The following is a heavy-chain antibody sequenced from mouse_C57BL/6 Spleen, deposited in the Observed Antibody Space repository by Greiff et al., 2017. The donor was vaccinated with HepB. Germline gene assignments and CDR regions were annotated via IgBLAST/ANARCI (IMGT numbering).Heavy chain of an antibody. V-gene: IGHV5-6*01. CDR3: ARERWFDY. CDR2: ISSGGSYT. CDR1: GFTFSSYG. D-gene: IGHD1-1*02. Sequence: EVNVVESGGDLVKPGGSLKLSCAASGFTFSSYGMSWVRQTPDKRLEWVATISSGGSYTYYPDSVKGRFTISRDNAKNTLYLQMSSLKSEDTAMYYCARERWFDYWGQGTTLTVSS. J-gene: IGHJ2*01.